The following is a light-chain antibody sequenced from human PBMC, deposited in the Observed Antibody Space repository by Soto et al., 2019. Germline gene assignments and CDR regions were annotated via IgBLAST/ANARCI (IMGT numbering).Light chain of an antibody. CDR1: SSDGGGYRF. CDR3: SAYAGGNNFV. V-gene: IGLV2-8*01. CDR2: EVN. J-gene: IGLJ2*01. Sequence: QSALTQPPSASGSPGHSVAISCTGTSSDGGGYRFVSWYEHYPGKAHKLVIYEVNKRPSGVPDRFSASKSGNTASLTVSGLQAEDEADYYCSAYAGGNNFVFGGGAKLTVL.